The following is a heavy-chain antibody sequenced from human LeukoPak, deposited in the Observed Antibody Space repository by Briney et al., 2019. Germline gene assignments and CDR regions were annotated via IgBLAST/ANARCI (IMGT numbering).Heavy chain of an antibody. Sequence: GASVKVSCKASGYTFTGYYMHWVRQAPGQGLEWMGRINPNSGGTNYAQKFQGRVTMTRDTSISTAYMELSRLRSDDTAVYYCARDWASYGYLSVDYWGQGTLVTVSS. J-gene: IGHJ4*02. CDR3: ARDWASYGYLSVDY. CDR1: GYTFTGYY. V-gene: IGHV1-2*06. D-gene: IGHD5-18*01. CDR2: INPNSGGT.